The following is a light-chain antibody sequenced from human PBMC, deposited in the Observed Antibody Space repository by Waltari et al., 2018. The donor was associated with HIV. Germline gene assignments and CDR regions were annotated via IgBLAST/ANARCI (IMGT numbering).Light chain of an antibody. J-gene: IGLJ3*02. CDR2: SES. V-gene: IGLV2-23*01. Sequence: QSALTQPASVSGSLGQSITISCTGASTTVGSYSLVSWYQNRPGQAPTPIIYSESKRPLGISSRFSGSKSGNTASLTISGLQSEDEADYYCCSYGGDDTLVFGGGTKVTAL. CDR1: STTVGSYSL. CDR3: CSYGGDDTLV.